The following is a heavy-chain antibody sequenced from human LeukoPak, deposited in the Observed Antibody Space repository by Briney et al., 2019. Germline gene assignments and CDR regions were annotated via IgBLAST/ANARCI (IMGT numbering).Heavy chain of an antibody. D-gene: IGHD3-22*01. CDR1: GFTFSSYS. CDR2: ISSSSSTI. CDR3: ARGCSTMIPLRAFDI. Sequence: GGSLRLSCAASGFTFSSYSMNWVRQAPGKGLEWVSYISSSSSTIYYADSVKGRFTISRDNAKNSLYLQMNSLRAEDTAVYYCARGCSTMIPLRAFDIWGQGTMVTVSS. J-gene: IGHJ3*02. V-gene: IGHV3-48*01.